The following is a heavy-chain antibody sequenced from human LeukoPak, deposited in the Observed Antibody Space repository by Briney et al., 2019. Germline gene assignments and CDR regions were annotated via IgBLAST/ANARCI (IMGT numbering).Heavy chain of an antibody. CDR2: ISSSGTTT. D-gene: IGHD6-19*01. CDR3: AKDARRSSGWYFFDH. V-gene: IGHV3-48*03. CDR1: GFTFSSYE. Sequence: GGSLRLSCAASGFTFSSYEMNWVRQAPGKGLEWVSYISSSGTTTYYVDSVKGRFTISRDNSKNTLYLQMNSLRADDTAVYYCAKDARRSSGWYFFDHWGQGTLVTVSS. J-gene: IGHJ4*02.